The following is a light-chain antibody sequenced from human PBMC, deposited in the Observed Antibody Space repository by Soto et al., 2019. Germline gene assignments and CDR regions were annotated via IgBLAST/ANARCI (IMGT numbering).Light chain of an antibody. Sequence: DIQMTQSPSSVSASVGDTVTITCRASQDILSWLAWYQQKPGEAPRLLIYASSNLQSGVPSRFSGSRSGTDFTLTISSLQPEDFATYYCQQYNTFPLTFGPGTRLDIK. V-gene: IGKV1-12*01. J-gene: IGKJ3*01. CDR3: QQYNTFPLT. CDR1: QDILSW. CDR2: ASS.